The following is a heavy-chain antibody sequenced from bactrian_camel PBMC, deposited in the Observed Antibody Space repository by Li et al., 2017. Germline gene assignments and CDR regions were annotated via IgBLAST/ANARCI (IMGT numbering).Heavy chain of an antibody. J-gene: IGHJ4*01. V-gene: IGHV3S44*01. Sequence: VQLVESGGGSVRTGGSLRLSCPDSAYYTQRENCMGWFRRTPGKEHEGVAVRGDDGITRYADSVVGRFTISRDNVKQSLNLQMSSLKPEDTAMYYCAADVQGWMGRCPDEYNYWGQGTQVTVSS. CDR1: AYYTQRENC. CDR3: AADVQGWMGRCPDEYNY. CDR2: VRGDDGIT. D-gene: IGHD1*01.